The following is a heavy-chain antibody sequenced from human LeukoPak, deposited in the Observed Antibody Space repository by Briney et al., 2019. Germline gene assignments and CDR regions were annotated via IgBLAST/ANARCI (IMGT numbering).Heavy chain of an antibody. CDR1: GFTFSSYG. V-gene: IGHV3-30*18. CDR3: AKEAATSQIDY. CDR2: ISYDGSNK. J-gene: IGHJ4*02. D-gene: IGHD6-25*01. Sequence: GGSLRLSCAASGFTFSSYGMHWVRQAPGKGLEWVAVISYDGSNKGYADSVKGRFTISRDNSKNTLSLQMNSLRPDDTGVYFCAKEAATSQIDYWGQGTLVTVSS.